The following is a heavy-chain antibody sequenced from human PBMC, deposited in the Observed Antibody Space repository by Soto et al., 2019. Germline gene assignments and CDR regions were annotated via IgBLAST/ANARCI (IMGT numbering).Heavy chain of an antibody. CDR2: ILNDGSNR. CDR1: GFTFSNYG. CDR3: ACDDESWGTGMDV. V-gene: IGHV3-33*01. Sequence: QVQLVESGGGVVQPGRSLRLSCAASGFTFSNYGMHWVRQAPGKGLEWVAVILNDGSNRYHADSVKDRFTISRVNLNNTQSLQMNSLTAEDTAMYYCACDDESWGTGMDVWVLGSTVTVS. D-gene: IGHD3-16*01. J-gene: IGHJ6*02.